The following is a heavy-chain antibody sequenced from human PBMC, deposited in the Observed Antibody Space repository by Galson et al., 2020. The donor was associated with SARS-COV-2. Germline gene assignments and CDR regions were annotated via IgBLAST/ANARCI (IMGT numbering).Heavy chain of an antibody. J-gene: IGHJ3*02. CDR1: GGTFSSYA. CDR3: ARLRMVRGVTLDAFDI. V-gene: IGHV1-69*13. Sequence: SVKVSCKASGGTFSSYAISWVRQAPGQGLEWMGGIIPIFGTANYAQKFQGRVTITADESTSTAYMELSSLRSEDTAVYYCARLRMVRGVTLDAFDIWGQGTMVTVSS. D-gene: IGHD3-10*01. CDR2: IIPIFGTA.